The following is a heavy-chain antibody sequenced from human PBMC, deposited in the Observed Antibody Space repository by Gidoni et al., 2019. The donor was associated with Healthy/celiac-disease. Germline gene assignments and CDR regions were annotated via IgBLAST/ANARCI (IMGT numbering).Heavy chain of an antibody. V-gene: IGHV3-23*01. CDR2: ISGSGGST. CDR1: GFTFSSYA. D-gene: IGHD6-19*01. J-gene: IGHJ4*02. CDR3: AKGDSSGWYPYYFDY. Sequence: EVQLLESGGGLVQPGGSLRLSCAASGFTFSSYAMSWVRQAPGKGLEWVSVISGSGGSTYYADSVKGRFTISRDNSKNTLYLQMNSLRAEDTAVYYCAKGDSSGWYPYYFDYWGQGTLVTVSS.